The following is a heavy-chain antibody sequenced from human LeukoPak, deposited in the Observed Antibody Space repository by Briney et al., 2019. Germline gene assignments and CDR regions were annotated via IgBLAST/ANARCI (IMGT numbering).Heavy chain of an antibody. CDR1: GFTFSSYG. CDR3: AKDERAYGDYRYFQH. Sequence: PGGSLRLSCAASGFTFSSYGMHWVRQAPGKGLEWVAVISYDGSNKYYADSVKGRFTISRDNSKNTLYLQMNSLRAEDTAVYYCAKDERAYGDYRYFQHWGQGTLVTVSS. CDR2: ISYDGSNK. J-gene: IGHJ1*01. D-gene: IGHD4-17*01. V-gene: IGHV3-30*18.